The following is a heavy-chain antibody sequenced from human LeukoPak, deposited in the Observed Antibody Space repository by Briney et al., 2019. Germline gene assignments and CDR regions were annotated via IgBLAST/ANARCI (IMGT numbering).Heavy chain of an antibody. CDR2: IYYSGNT. J-gene: IGHJ4*02. Sequence: SETLSLTCTVSGGSIGGYFWTWIRQAPGKGLEWIGHIYYSGNTNYDPSLKNRVSISVVTSKNQISLKLTSVTSADTAKYYCARVRDYYYDNCGYYDYWGQGTLVTVSS. CDR3: ARVRDYYYDNCGYYDY. V-gene: IGHV4-59*01. CDR1: GGSIGGYF. D-gene: IGHD3-22*01.